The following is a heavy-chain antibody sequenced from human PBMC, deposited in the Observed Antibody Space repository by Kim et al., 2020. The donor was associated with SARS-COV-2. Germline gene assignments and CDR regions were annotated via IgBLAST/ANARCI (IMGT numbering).Heavy chain of an antibody. CDR1: GGSISSYY. CDR3: ARHRYDILTGLWFDP. V-gene: IGHV4-59*08. CDR2: IYYSGST. J-gene: IGHJ5*02. D-gene: IGHD3-9*01. Sequence: SETLSLTCTVSGGSISSYYWSWIRQPPGKGLELIGNIYYSGSTNSNPSLKSRVTISVDTSKNQFSLKLSSVTAADTAVYYCARHRYDILTGLWFDPWGQGTLVTVSS.